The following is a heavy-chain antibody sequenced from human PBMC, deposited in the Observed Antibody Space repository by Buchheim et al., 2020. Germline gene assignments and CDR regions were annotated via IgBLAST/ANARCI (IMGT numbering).Heavy chain of an antibody. V-gene: IGHV3-23*01. J-gene: IGHJ6*02. D-gene: IGHD2-21*02. Sequence: EVQLLESGGGLGQPGGSLRLSCAASGFTFSSYAMTWFRQAPGKGLEWVSAVSGSGGRTYYADSVKGRFTISRDNSNNTLYLKMSSLRAEDTAVYYCAKDRGDWLYGMDVWGQGTT. CDR2: VSGSGGRT. CDR3: AKDRGDWLYGMDV. CDR1: GFTFSSYA.